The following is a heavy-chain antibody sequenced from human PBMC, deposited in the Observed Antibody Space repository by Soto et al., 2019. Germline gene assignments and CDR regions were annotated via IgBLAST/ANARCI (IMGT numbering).Heavy chain of an antibody. J-gene: IGHJ6*02. CDR2: FSNSGST. Sequence: QVQLQESGPGLVKPSETLSLTCTVSGDSVSSGSYYWMWIRQPPGKGLEWIGYFSNSGSTNYNSSLKTRVTISVDKSKNQPSRKLTSVIAADTAVYYCARAYYFGSGRGRSMDVWGQGTTVTVSS. CDR1: GDSVSSGSYY. D-gene: IGHD3-10*01. CDR3: ARAYYFGSGRGRSMDV. V-gene: IGHV4-61*01.